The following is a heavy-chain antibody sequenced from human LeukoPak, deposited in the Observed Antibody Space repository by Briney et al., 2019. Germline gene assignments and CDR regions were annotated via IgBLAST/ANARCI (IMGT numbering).Heavy chain of an antibody. J-gene: IGHJ5*02. D-gene: IGHD3-10*01. CDR2: ISGSGGST. Sequence: QPGGSLRLSCAASGFTFSSYAMSWVRQAPGKGLEWVSAISGSGGSTYYADSVKGRFTISRDNSKNTLYLQMNSLRAEDTAVYYCAKYSWVGLLWFGRKGNWFDPWGQGTLVTVSS. V-gene: IGHV3-23*01. CDR3: AKYSWVGLLWFGRKGNWFDP. CDR1: GFTFSSYA.